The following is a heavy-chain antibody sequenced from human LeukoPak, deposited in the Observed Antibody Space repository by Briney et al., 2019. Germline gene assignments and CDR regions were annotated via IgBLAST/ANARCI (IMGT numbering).Heavy chain of an antibody. J-gene: IGHJ2*01. D-gene: IGHD3-22*01. V-gene: IGHV4-30-2*01. CDR1: GGSISSGGYS. CDR3: ARSLYYYDSSGYSYWYFDL. Sequence: SRTLSLTCAVSGGSISSGGYSWSWMRQPPGQGLEWNGYIYHRGSTYYNPSRKSRVTITVDRSKTQFSLKLSSVTAADPAVYYCARSLYYYDSSGYSYWYFDLWGRGTLVTVSS. CDR2: IYHRGST.